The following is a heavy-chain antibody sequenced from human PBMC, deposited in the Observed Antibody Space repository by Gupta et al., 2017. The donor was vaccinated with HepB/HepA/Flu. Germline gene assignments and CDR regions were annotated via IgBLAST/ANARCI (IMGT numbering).Heavy chain of an antibody. CDR2: INEDGSET. CDR1: GFTFSSYW. J-gene: IGHJ4*02. V-gene: IGHV3-7*01. D-gene: IGHD2-15*01. CDR3: ASGRTVAFD. Sequence: EVQVVQSGGGLVQPGGSRRLSCTVSGFTFSSYWMNWVRQTPGKGPEWVANINEDGSETQYVDSVKGRFTISRDNAKNSLYLQINSLRVEDTAVYYCASGRTVAFDGGQGTLVTVSS.